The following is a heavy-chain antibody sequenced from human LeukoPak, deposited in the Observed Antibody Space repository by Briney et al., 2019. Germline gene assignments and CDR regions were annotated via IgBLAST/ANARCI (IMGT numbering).Heavy chain of an antibody. D-gene: IGHD3-16*02. J-gene: IGHJ4*02. Sequence: PSETLSLTCAVYGGSFSVYYWSWIRQPPGKGLEWIGEINHSGSTNYNPSLKSRVTISVDTSKNQFSLKLSSVTAADTAVYYCARQGDYIWGSYRNPFDYWGQGTLVTVSS. CDR1: GGSFSVYY. CDR3: ARQGDYIWGSYRNPFDY. V-gene: IGHV4-34*01. CDR2: INHSGST.